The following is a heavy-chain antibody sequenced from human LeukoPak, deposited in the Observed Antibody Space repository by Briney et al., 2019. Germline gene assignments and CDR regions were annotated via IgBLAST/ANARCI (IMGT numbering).Heavy chain of an antibody. CDR3: ARYGRGRTRADDFWSGFYDY. CDR2: IYYSGST. Sequence: SETLSLTCTVSGGSISSYYWSWIRQPPGKGLEWIRYIYYSGSTNYNPSLKSRVTISVDTSKNQFSLKLSSVTAADTAVYYCARYGRGRTRADDFWSGFYDYWGQGTLVTVSS. D-gene: IGHD3-3*01. J-gene: IGHJ4*02. V-gene: IGHV4-59*01. CDR1: GGSISSYY.